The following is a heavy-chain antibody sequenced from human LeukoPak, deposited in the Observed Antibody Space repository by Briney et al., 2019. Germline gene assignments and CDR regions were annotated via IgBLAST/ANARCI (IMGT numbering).Heavy chain of an antibody. J-gene: IGHJ4*02. CDR3: ARDPYGDYVNYQLAGDLFDY. Sequence: SETLSLTCTVSGGSISSSSYYWGWIRQPPGKGLEWIGSIYYSGSTYYNPSLKSRVTISVDTSKNQFSLKLSSVTAADTAVYYCARDPYGDYVNYQLAGDLFDYWGQGTLVTVSS. V-gene: IGHV4-39*02. CDR2: IYYSGST. D-gene: IGHD4-17*01. CDR1: GGSISSSSYY.